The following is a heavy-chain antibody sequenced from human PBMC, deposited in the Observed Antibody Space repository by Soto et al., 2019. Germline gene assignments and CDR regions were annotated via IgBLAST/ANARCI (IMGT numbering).Heavy chain of an antibody. CDR2: IYPGDSDT. CDR3: ARSGALGGYYYYMDV. V-gene: IGHV5-51*01. Sequence: GESLKISCKGSGYSFTSYWIGWVRQMPGKGLEWMGNIYPGDSDTRYSPSFQGQGTISADKSISTAYLQWSSLKASDTAMYYCARSGALGGYYYYMDVWGKGTTVTVSS. CDR1: GYSFTSYW. D-gene: IGHD3-10*01. J-gene: IGHJ6*03.